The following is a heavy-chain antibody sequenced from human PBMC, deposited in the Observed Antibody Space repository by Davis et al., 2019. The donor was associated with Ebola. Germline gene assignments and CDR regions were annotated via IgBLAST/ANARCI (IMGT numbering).Heavy chain of an antibody. D-gene: IGHD4-17*01. CDR1: GFIFSSYA. Sequence: GGSLRLSCAASGFIFSSYAMSWVRQAPGKGLAWVSAISGSGGSTYYADSVKGRFTISRDNFKNTLYLQMNSLRAEDTAVYYCAEHNDYGDLTHWGQGTLVTVSS. V-gene: IGHV3-23*01. J-gene: IGHJ4*02. CDR2: ISGSGGST. CDR3: AEHNDYGDLTH.